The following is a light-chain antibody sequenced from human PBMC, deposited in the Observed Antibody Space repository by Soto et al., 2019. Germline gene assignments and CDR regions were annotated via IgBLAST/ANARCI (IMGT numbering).Light chain of an antibody. CDR1: SSDIGAYNY. V-gene: IGLV2-8*01. CDR2: EVS. Sequence: QSALTQPPSASGSPGQSVTISCTGTSSDIGAYNYVSWFQQHPGKTPKLMIYEVSKRPSGVPDRFSGSKFGNTASLTVSGLQAEDEADYYCSSYASTNTYFVFGTGTKLTVL. CDR3: SSYASTNTYFV. J-gene: IGLJ1*01.